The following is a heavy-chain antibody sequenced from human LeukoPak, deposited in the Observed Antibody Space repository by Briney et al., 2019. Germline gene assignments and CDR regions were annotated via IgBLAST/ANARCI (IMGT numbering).Heavy chain of an antibody. Sequence: SETLSLTCTVSGGSISSYYWSWIRQPAGKGLESIGHISTSGSTNYNPSLKSRVTMSVDTSKNQFSLKLSSVTAADTAVYYCARDSLPTWYFDLWGRGTLVTVSS. CDR1: GGSISSYY. CDR3: ARDSLPTWYFDL. CDR2: ISTSGST. V-gene: IGHV4-4*07. J-gene: IGHJ2*01.